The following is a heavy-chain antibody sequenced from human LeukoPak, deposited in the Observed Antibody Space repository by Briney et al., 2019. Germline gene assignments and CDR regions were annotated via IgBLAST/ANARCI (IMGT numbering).Heavy chain of an antibody. D-gene: IGHD6-19*01. V-gene: IGHV3-23*01. J-gene: IGHJ6*03. CDR1: GFTFSSYA. Sequence: GGSLRLSCAASGFTFSSYAMSWVRQAPGKGLEWVSAISGSGGSTYYADSVKGRFTISSDNAKNSLYLQMNSLRAEDTAVYYCAKQVAGTRSYYYYYMDVWGKGTTVTASS. CDR2: ISGSGGST. CDR3: AKQVAGTRSYYYYYMDV.